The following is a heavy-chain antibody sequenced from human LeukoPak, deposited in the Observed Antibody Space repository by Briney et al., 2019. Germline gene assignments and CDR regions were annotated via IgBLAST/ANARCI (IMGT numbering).Heavy chain of an antibody. V-gene: IGHV1-24*01. CDR1: GYTLTELS. D-gene: IGHD2-2*01. J-gene: IGHJ3*02. Sequence: GASVKVSCKVPGYTLTELSMHWVRQAPGKGLEWMGGFDPEDGETIYAQKFQGRVTMTEDTSTDTAYMELSSLRSEDTAVYYCAVLMGYCSSTSCLYDAFDIWGQGTMVTVSS. CDR3: AVLMGYCSSTSCLYDAFDI. CDR2: FDPEDGET.